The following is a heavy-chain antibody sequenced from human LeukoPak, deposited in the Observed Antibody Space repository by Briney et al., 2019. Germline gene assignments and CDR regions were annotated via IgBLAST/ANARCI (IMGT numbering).Heavy chain of an antibody. D-gene: IGHD3-10*01. CDR2: ISSSSSYI. CDR1: GFTFSSYS. V-gene: IGHV3-21*01. CDR3: AREGVTMVRGVIITRTMGV. Sequence: PGGSLRLSCAASGFTFSSYSMNWVRQAPGKGLEWVSSISSSSSYIYYADSVKGRFTISRDNAKNSLYLQMNSLRAEDTAVYYCAREGVTMVRGVIITRTMGVWGKGTTVTVSS. J-gene: IGHJ6*03.